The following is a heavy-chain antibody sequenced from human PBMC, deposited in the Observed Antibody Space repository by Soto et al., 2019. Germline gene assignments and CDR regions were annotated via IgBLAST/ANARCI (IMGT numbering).Heavy chain of an antibody. CDR3: ARGGHRITMTPGV. CDR1: GDSISSGDSY. D-gene: IGHD3-22*01. J-gene: IGHJ3*01. CDR2: IYYSGST. V-gene: IGHV4-30-4*01. Sequence: QVQLQESGPGLVKPSQTLSLTCTVSGDSISSGDSYWSWIRQPPGKGLEWIGYIYYSGSTYYNPSLKSRGTISVHTSKNQFSLKLSSVTAADKAVYFCARGGHRITMTPGVWGQWTMVTVSS.